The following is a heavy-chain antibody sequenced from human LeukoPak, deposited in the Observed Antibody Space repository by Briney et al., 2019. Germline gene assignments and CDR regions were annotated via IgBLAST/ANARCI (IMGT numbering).Heavy chain of an antibody. J-gene: IGHJ4*02. CDR3: ARDLRYYYDSSGYPDY. Sequence: GGSLRLSCAASGFTFSSYWMHWVRQAPGKELVWASRINSDGSDTSYADSVKGRFTISRDNAKNTLYLQISSLRAEDTALYYCARDLRYYYDSSGYPDYWGQGTLVTVSS. CDR2: INSDGSDT. CDR1: GFTFSSYW. D-gene: IGHD3-22*01. V-gene: IGHV3-74*01.